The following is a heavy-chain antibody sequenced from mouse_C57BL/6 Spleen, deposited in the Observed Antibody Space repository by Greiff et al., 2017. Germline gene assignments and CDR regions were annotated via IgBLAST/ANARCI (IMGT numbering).Heavy chain of an antibody. CDR2: ISSGGSYT. CDR1: GFTFSSYG. J-gene: IGHJ4*01. Sequence: EVQVVESGGDLVKPGGSLKLSCAASGFTFSSYGMSWVRQTPDKRLEWVATISSGGSYTYYPDSVKGRITISRDNAKNTLYLQRSSLKSDDTAMYYCAGEGNYSNFAMDYWGQGTSVTVSS. D-gene: IGHD2-5*01. CDR3: AGEGNYSNFAMDY. V-gene: IGHV5-6*01.